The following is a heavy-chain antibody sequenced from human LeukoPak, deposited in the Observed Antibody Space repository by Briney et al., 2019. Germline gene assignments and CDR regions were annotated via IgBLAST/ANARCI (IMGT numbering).Heavy chain of an antibody. CDR3: ARESYCDFWSGYYTGANYFDH. CDR2: ISSSGSSI. D-gene: IGHD3-3*01. J-gene: IGHJ4*02. CDR1: GFTFSSYE. V-gene: IGHV3-48*03. Sequence: GGSLRLSCVASGFTFSSYEMNWVRQAPGKGLEWLSYISSSGSSIYYADSVKGRFTISRDNAKNSLYLQMNRLRAEDTAVYYCARESYCDFWSGYYTGANYFDHWGQGTLVTVSS.